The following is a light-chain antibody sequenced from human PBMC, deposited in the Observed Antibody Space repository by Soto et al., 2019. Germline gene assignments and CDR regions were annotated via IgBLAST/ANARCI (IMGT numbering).Light chain of an antibody. CDR3: QQYDDWPRT. CDR1: QSVGSN. J-gene: IGKJ1*01. V-gene: IGKV3-15*01. CDR2: GAS. Sequence: EIVMTQSPATLSVSPGERATLSCRASQSVGSNLAWYQQKPGQAPMLLIYGASTRATGIPARFSGSGSGTEFTLTISSLQSEDFAVYYCQQYDDWPRTFGHGTKVDIK.